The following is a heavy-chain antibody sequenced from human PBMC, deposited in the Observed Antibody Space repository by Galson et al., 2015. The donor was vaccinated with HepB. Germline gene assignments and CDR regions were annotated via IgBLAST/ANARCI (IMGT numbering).Heavy chain of an antibody. J-gene: IGHJ4*02. CDR2: VYYNGNT. Sequence: TLSLTCTVSGGSISSGAYYWSWIRQHPEKGLEWIGYVYYNGNTYYSPSLKSRVSMSVATSKNQFSLKLSSVTAADTAVYYCARNTYGSNYHFDYWGQGTLVTVSS. D-gene: IGHD4/OR15-4a*01. CDR3: ARNTYGSNYHFDY. V-gene: IGHV4-31*03. CDR1: GGSISSGAYY.